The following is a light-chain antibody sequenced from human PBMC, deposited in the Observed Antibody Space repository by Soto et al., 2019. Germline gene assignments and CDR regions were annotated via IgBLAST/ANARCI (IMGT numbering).Light chain of an antibody. CDR2: GAS. Sequence: ELVFTQCPGTLSLSPGERATVSCSASQTISRNYLVWYQKKPGQAPRLVIYGASSRANGIPVRFTGSGSGTDLTLTITRLEPEDFAVYDCQQYGGSAPWTFGQGTQVDIK. CDR3: QQYGGSAPWT. CDR1: QTISRNY. J-gene: IGKJ1*01. V-gene: IGKV3-20*01.